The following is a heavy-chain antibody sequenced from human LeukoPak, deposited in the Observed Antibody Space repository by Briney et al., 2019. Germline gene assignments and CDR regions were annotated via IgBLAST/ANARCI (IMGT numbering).Heavy chain of an antibody. Sequence: GGSLRLSCAASGFTFSSYWMSWVRQAPGKGLEWVANIKQDGSEKYYVDSVKGRFTISRDNAENSLYLQMNSLRAEDTAVYYCARDRMISGWYNWFDPWGQGTLVTVSS. CDR2: IKQDGSEK. J-gene: IGHJ5*02. D-gene: IGHD6-19*01. CDR1: GFTFSSYW. V-gene: IGHV3-7*03. CDR3: ARDRMISGWYNWFDP.